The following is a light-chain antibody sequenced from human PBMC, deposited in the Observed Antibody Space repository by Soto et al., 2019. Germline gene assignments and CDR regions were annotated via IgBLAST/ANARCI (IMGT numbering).Light chain of an antibody. CDR1: QSVSSNY. Sequence: EIVLTQSPGTLSLSPRERATLSCRASQSVSSNYVAWYQQKPGQTPKVLIYRASSRATGIPDRFSGSGSGTDFTLTISRLEPEDFAMYYCQQYGSSPLTFGGGTKVDIK. J-gene: IGKJ4*01. CDR2: RAS. CDR3: QQYGSSPLT. V-gene: IGKV3-20*01.